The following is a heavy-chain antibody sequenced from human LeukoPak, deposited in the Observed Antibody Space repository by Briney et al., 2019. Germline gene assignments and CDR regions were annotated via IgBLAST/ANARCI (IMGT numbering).Heavy chain of an antibody. CDR2: ISAYNGNT. CDR1: GYTFTNYG. D-gene: IGHD3-22*01. CDR3: ARSSGYYHYFDY. V-gene: IGHV1-18*01. J-gene: IGHJ4*02. Sequence: ASVKVSCKASGYTFTNYGSSWVRQAPGQGLEWMGWISAYNGNTNYAQKLQGRGAMTTATSTSTAYMELRSLRSDNTAVYYCARSSGYYHYFDYWGQGTLVTVSS.